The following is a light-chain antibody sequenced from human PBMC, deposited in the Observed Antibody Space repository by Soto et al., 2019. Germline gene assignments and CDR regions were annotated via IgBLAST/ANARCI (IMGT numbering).Light chain of an antibody. CDR3: HQRSYWPPLT. Sequence: EIVLTKSPATLSLSPGERATLSSTASQSVNSYFAWYQQKPGQAHRLLIYDASNWATSIPARFSGSGSGTDFTLTISGVEPADLAVYYCHQRSYWPPLTFGGGTKVEIK. CDR2: DAS. J-gene: IGKJ4*01. V-gene: IGKV3-11*01. CDR1: QSVNSY.